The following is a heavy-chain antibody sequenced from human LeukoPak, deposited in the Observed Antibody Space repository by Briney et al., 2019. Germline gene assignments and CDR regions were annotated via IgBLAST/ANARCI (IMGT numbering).Heavy chain of an antibody. Sequence: PGRSLRLSCAASGFTFSSYAMHWVRQAPGKGLEWVAVISYDGSNKYYADSVKGRFTISRDDSKNTLYLQMNSLRADDTAVYYCAKGFYGGKTYYFDYWGQGTLVTVSS. CDR3: AKGFYGGKTYYFDY. CDR2: ISYDGSNK. J-gene: IGHJ4*02. D-gene: IGHD4-23*01. V-gene: IGHV3-30*04. CDR1: GFTFSSYA.